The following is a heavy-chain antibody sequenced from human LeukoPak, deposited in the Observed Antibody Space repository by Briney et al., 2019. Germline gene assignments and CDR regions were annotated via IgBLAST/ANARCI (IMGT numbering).Heavy chain of an antibody. CDR3: AKAPRVGGYEIN. J-gene: IGHJ4*02. CDR2: INNSGRTR. V-gene: IGHV3-48*03. D-gene: IGHD5-12*01. CDR1: GFTFSSYE. Sequence: GGSLRLSCAASGFTFSSYEMNWVRQAPGKGLEWVSYINNSGRTRHYADSVKGRFTISRDNAENSLFLQMNSLRAEDTAVYYCAKAPRVGGYEINWGQGTLVTVSS.